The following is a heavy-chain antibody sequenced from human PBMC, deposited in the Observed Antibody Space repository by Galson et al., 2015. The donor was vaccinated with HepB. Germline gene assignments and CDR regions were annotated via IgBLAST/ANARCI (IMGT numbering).Heavy chain of an antibody. CDR3: ARHRRLAWPPTYGDYEPFDY. J-gene: IGHJ4*02. CDR2: IYYSGST. CDR1: GGSISSYY. D-gene: IGHD4-17*01. V-gene: IGHV4-59*05. Sequence: ETLSLTCTVSGGSISSYYWSWIRQPPGKGLEWIGSIYYSGSTYYNPSLKSRVTISVDTSKNQFSLKLSSVTAADTAVYYCARHRRLAWPPTYGDYEPFDYWGQGTLVTVSS.